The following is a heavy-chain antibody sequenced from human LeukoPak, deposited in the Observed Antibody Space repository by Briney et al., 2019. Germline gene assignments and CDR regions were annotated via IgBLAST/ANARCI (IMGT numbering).Heavy chain of an antibody. J-gene: IGHJ6*04. D-gene: IGHD3-10*01. V-gene: IGHV4-31*03. CDR2: IYHSGTT. CDR1: GGSISSGGHY. Sequence: TPSDTRTVSGGSISSGGHYWHWIRQHPGKGLEWIGNIYHSGTTYYNPSLKSRVTISVDTSKNQFSLKLSSVTAADTAVYYCARAPRVVRGVIRYRYGMDVWGEARSATVSS. CDR3: ARAPRVVRGVIRYRYGMDV.